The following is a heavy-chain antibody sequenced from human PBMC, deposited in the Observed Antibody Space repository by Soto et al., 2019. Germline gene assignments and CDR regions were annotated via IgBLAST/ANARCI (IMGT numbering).Heavy chain of an antibody. V-gene: IGHV4-39*01. Sequence: PSEPLSLTCTVSGGSISSSSYYWGWIRQPPGKGLEWIGSIYYSGSTYYNPSLKSRVTISVDTSKNQFSLKLSSVTAADTAVYYCARLGDDYGDYELYYYYYYYMDVWGKGTMVT. CDR3: ARLGDDYGDYELYYYYYYYMDV. J-gene: IGHJ6*03. D-gene: IGHD4-17*01. CDR1: GGSISSSSYY. CDR2: IYYSGST.